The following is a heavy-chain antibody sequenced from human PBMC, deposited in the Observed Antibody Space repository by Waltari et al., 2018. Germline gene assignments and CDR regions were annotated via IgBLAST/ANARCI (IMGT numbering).Heavy chain of an antibody. CDR2: LNPISIGA. Sequence: QVQRVQSGAEVKKPGAAGKVSCKGSGCTCNAYHIQWVRQAPGQGLEWMGWLNPISIGANFAQKFQGRVTVTRDTSVSTVYMELSRLKSDDTAVYYCARGDTWYIDSWGQGTLVTVST. CDR1: GCTCNAYH. J-gene: IGHJ4*02. D-gene: IGHD5-18*01. CDR3: ARGDTWYIDS. V-gene: IGHV1-2*02.